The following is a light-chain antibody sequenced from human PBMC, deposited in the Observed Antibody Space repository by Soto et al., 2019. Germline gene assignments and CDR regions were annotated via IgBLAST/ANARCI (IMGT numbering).Light chain of an antibody. Sequence: EVVLTQSPGTLSLSPRERATLSCRASQSVSNNYLAWYQHKPGQAPRLLIYGASNRAPGIPDRFSGSGSGPHSTLTISALEPGDFAVYYCQQYAAAPRTFGHGTLVELK. CDR3: QQYAAAPRT. CDR2: GAS. CDR1: QSVSNNY. J-gene: IGKJ1*01. V-gene: IGKV3-20*01.